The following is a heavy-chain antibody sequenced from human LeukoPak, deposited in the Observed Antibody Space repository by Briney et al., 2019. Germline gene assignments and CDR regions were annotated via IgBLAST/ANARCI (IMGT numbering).Heavy chain of an antibody. Sequence: GESLKISFKGSGYRFTSYWISWVRPMPGKGPEWMGRIDPSDSYTNYSPSFQGHVTISADKSISTAYLQWSSLKASDTAMYYCARQSVRGVFAFDIWGQGTMVTVSS. V-gene: IGHV5-10-1*01. CDR2: IDPSDSYT. CDR3: ARQSVRGVFAFDI. D-gene: IGHD3-10*01. J-gene: IGHJ3*02. CDR1: GYRFTSYW.